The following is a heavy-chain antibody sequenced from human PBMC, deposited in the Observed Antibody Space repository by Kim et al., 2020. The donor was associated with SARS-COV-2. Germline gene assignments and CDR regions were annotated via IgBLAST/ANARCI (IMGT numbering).Heavy chain of an antibody. CDR3: AKDILGGLEAGVYYGLDV. CDR1: GFTYDDYA. Sequence: GGSLRLSCAASGFTYDDYALHWVRQAPGKGLEWVSGISWSSDSIGYADSVMGRFTISRDNAKNYLYLQMNSLRPEDTALYYCAKDILGGLEAGVYYGLDVWGQGTTVIVSS. D-gene: IGHD3-16*01. CDR2: ISWSSDSI. V-gene: IGHV3-9*01. J-gene: IGHJ6*02.